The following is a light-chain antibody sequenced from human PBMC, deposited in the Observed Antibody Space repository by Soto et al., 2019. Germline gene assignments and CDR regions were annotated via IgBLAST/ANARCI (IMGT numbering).Light chain of an antibody. CDR1: QSLVYSDGNTY. CDR3: MQGTHWPPFT. CDR2: KVS. J-gene: IGKJ3*01. Sequence: VVITQSPLSLPVTLGQPASISCRSSQSLVYSDGNTYLNWFQQRQGQSPRRLIDKVSKRDSGVPDRFSGSGSGTDFTLKISRVEAEDVGVYYCMQGTHWPPFTFGPGTKVD. V-gene: IGKV2-30*01.